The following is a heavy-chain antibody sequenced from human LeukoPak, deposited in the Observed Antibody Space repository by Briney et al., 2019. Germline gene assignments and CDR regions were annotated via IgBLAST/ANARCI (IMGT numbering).Heavy chain of an antibody. CDR2: IYHSGST. D-gene: IGHD6-19*01. V-gene: IGHV4-30-2*01. Sequence: SQTLSLTCAVSGGSISSGGYPWSWIRQPPGKGLEWIGYIYHSGSTYYNPSLKSRVTISVDMSKNQFSLKLSSVTAADTAVYYCARGGGRGGAVAGKDNWFDPWGQGTLVTVSS. CDR3: ARGGGRGGAVAGKDNWFDP. J-gene: IGHJ5*02. CDR1: GGSISSGGYP.